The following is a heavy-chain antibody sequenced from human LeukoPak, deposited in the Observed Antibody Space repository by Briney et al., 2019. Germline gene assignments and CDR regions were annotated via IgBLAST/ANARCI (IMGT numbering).Heavy chain of an antibody. V-gene: IGHV4-59*06. Sequence: SETLSLTCTVSGGSISSYYWSWIRQSPGKGLEWIGYIYYSGSTYYNPSLKSRVTISVDTSKNRFSLKLSSVTAADTAVYYCARDLRSSSSSGINYYGMDVWGQGTTVTVSS. D-gene: IGHD6-6*01. J-gene: IGHJ6*02. CDR1: GGSISSYY. CDR2: IYYSGST. CDR3: ARDLRSSSSSGINYYGMDV.